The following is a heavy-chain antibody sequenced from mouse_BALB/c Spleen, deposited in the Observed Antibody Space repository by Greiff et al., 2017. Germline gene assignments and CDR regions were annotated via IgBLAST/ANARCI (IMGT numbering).Heavy chain of an antibody. V-gene: IGHV1-62-2*01. CDR1: GYTFTEYT. Sequence: VKLQESGAELVKPGASVKLSCKASGYTFTEYTIHWVKQRSGQGLEWIGWFYPGSGSIKYNEKFKDKATLTADKSSSTVYMELSRLTSEDSAVYFCARHEPYYYGSSYVGAMDYWGQGTSVTVSS. CDR2: FYPGSGSI. J-gene: IGHJ4*01. D-gene: IGHD1-1*01. CDR3: ARHEPYYYGSSYVGAMDY.